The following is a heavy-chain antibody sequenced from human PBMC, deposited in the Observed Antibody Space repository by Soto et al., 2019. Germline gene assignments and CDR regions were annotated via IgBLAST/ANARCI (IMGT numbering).Heavy chain of an antibody. J-gene: IGHJ4*02. Sequence: SETLSLTCTVSGGSISSYYWSWIRQPAGKGLEWIGRSGSSNYNPSLKSRVTMSVDSSKNQFSLKLSSVTAADTAVYYCARGITMTAAVQEDAPDKNYFDSWGQGTLVTVSS. CDR3: ARGITMTAAVQEDAPDKNYFDS. CDR2: SGSS. D-gene: IGHD3-22*01. V-gene: IGHV4-4*07. CDR1: GGSISSYY.